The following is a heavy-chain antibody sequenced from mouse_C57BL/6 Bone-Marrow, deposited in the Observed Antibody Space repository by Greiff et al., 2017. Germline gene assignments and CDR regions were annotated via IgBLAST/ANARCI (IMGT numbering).Heavy chain of an antibody. D-gene: IGHD1-1*01. CDR3: ASLNYGSSYFDY. Sequence: EVKLVESGGGLVQPGESLKLSCESNEYEFPSHDMSWVRKTPEQRLELVAAINSDGGSTYYPDTMERRFIISRDNTKKTLDLKMSSLRSDDAAVYYCASLNYGSSYFDYWGQGTTRTVSS. CDR1: EYEFPSHD. CDR2: INSDGGST. J-gene: IGHJ2*01. V-gene: IGHV5-2*01.